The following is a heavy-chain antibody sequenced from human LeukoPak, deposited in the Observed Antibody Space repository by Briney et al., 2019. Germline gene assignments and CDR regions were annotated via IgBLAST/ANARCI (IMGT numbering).Heavy chain of an antibody. CDR2: IWYGGSNK. Sequence: AGGSLRLSCAASGFTFSSYGMHWVRQAPGKGLEWVAVIWYGGSNKYYADSVKGRFTISRDNSKNTLYLQMNSLRAEDTAVYYCARVDPDCSSTSCYPPDYWGQGTLVTVSS. V-gene: IGHV3-33*08. CDR1: GFTFSSYG. CDR3: ARVDPDCSSTSCYPPDY. J-gene: IGHJ4*02. D-gene: IGHD2-2*01.